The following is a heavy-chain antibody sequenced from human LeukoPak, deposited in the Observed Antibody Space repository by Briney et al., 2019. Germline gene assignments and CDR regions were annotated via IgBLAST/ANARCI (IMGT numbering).Heavy chain of an antibody. CDR3: ARELGSGTYGEYYFDY. D-gene: IGHD1-26*01. J-gene: IGHJ4*02. CDR1: GGSFSGYY. V-gene: IGHV4-34*01. CDR2: INHSGST. Sequence: PSETLSLTCAVYGGSFSGYYWSWIRQPPGKGLEWIGEINHSGSTNYNPSLKSRVTISVDTSKNQFSLKLSSVTAADTAVYYCARELGSGTYGEYYFDYWGQGTLVTVSS.